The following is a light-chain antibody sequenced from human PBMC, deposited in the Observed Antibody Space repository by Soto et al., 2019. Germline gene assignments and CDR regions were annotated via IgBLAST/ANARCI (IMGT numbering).Light chain of an antibody. V-gene: IGKV1-39*01. CDR1: QNINSY. J-gene: IGKJ2*01. Sequence: DIQMTQSPSSLSASVGDRVTITCRASQNINSYLNWYQQKPGKAPKLLIYAASSLQSGVPSRFSGSASGAVSTLTISSLQPEDFATYFCQQSYSTPYTFGQGTKLEIK. CDR2: AAS. CDR3: QQSYSTPYT.